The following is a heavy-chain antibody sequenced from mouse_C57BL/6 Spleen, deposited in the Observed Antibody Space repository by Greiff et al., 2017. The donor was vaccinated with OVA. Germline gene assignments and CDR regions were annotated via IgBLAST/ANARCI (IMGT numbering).Heavy chain of an antibody. V-gene: IGHV1-50*01. D-gene: IGHD1-1*01. CDR1: GYTFTSYW. J-gene: IGHJ2*01. Sequence: QVQLQQPGAELVKPGASVKLSCKASGYTFTSYWMQWVKQRPGQGLEWIGEIYPSDGYTNYNQKFKGKATLTVDTSSSTAYMQLSSLTSEDSAVYYCARYCDGSSLYYFDYWGQGTTLTVSA. CDR3: ARYCDGSSLYYFDY. CDR2: IYPSDGYT.